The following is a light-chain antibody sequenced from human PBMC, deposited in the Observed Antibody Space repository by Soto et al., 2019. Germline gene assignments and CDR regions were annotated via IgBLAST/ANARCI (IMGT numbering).Light chain of an antibody. J-gene: IGKJ1*01. V-gene: IGKV3-20*01. Sequence: ETVLTQSPGTLSLSAGERATLFSRASESFARGYIVWYQQKPGQTPTVLIYGASTRAAGIPDRFSGSGSGTDFTLTISRLEPEDFAVYYCQLYESSPTFGQGTKVEMK. CDR3: QLYESSPT. CDR2: GAS. CDR1: ESFARGY.